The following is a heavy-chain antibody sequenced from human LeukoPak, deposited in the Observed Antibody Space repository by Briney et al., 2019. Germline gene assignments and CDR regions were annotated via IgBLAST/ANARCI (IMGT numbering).Heavy chain of an antibody. J-gene: IGHJ4*02. D-gene: IGHD6-13*01. CDR1: GFTFSSYA. CDR3: AKGLYSSSWGTFDY. CDR2: ISGSGGST. V-gene: IGHV3-23*01. Sequence: GGSLRLSCAASGFTFSSYAMSWVRQAPGKGLEWASAISGSGGSTYYADSVKGRFTISRDNSKNTLYLQMNSLRAEDTAVYYCAKGLYSSSWGTFDYWGQGTLVTVSS.